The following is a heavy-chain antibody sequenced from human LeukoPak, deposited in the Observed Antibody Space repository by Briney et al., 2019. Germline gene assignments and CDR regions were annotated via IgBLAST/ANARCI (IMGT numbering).Heavy chain of an antibody. Sequence: GGSLRLSCAASGFTFGDYYMSWIRQAPGKGLEWVSYISSSGSTIYYADSVRGRFTISRDNAKNSLYLQMNSLRAEDTAVYYCARGLRYYYGSGSIAGDYWGQGTLVTVSS. CDR2: ISSSGSTI. CDR1: GFTFGDYY. J-gene: IGHJ4*02. V-gene: IGHV3-11*01. CDR3: ARGLRYYYGSGSIAGDY. D-gene: IGHD3-10*01.